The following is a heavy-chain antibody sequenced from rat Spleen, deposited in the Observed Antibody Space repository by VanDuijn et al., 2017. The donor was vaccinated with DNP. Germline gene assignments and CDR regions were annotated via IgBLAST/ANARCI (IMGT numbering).Heavy chain of an antibody. D-gene: IGHD1-2*01. CDR3: ARHEDYSSYIYGFAY. CDR1: RFTFSDYG. J-gene: IGHJ3*01. Sequence: EVQLVESGGGLVQPGRSLKLSCVGSRFTFSDYGMAWVRQAPTKGLEWVASLSTGGDKSAYRDSVKGRFIIFRDDAKNTQYLQMDSLRSEDTATYYCARHEDYSSYIYGFAYWGQGTLVTVSS. V-gene: IGHV5S13*01. CDR2: LSTGGDKS.